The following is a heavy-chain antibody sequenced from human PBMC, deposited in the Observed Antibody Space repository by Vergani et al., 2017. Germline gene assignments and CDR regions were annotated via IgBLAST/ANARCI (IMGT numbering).Heavy chain of an antibody. Sequence: QVQVVESGGGLVKPGGSLRLSCAASGFTFSDFYMSWIRQAPGKGLEWISYISAGGNTVYYADSVKGRFTISRDNAKNSLYLQMNSLRAEDTAVYYCARPYYYDSSGYYYWGQGTLVTVSS. CDR1: GFTFSDFY. CDR2: ISAGGNTV. D-gene: IGHD3-22*01. CDR3: ARPYYYDSSGYYY. J-gene: IGHJ4*02. V-gene: IGHV3-11*01.